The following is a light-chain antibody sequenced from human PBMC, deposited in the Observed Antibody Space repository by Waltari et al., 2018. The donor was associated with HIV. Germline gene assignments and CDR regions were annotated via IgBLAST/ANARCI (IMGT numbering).Light chain of an antibody. CDR2: DVS. CDR1: SRAVGGSNY. V-gene: IGLV2-11*01. CDR3: CSYVGSYTYV. J-gene: IGLJ1*01. Sequence: QPALTQPRPVSGSPGQSVTISCTATSRAVGGSNYVSWYQQHPGKAPKLMIYDVSKRPSGVPDRFSGSKSGNTASLTISGLQAEDEADFYCCSYVGSYTYVFGTGTKVTVL.